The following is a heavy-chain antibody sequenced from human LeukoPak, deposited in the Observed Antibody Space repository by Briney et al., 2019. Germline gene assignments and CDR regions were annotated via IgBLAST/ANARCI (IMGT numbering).Heavy chain of an antibody. CDR2: ISSSSSYI. CDR1: GFTFSSYS. D-gene: IGHD1-26*01. V-gene: IGHV3-21*01. Sequence: PGGSLRLSCAASGFTFSSYSMNWVRQAPGKWLEWVSSISSSSSYIYYADSVKGRFTISRDNAKNSLYLQMNSMRAEDTAVYYCAREGAGSHSDYWGQGTLVTVSS. CDR3: AREGAGSHSDY. J-gene: IGHJ4*02.